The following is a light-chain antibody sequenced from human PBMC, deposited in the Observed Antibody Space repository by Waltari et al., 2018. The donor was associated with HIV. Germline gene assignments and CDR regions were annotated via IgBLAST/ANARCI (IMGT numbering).Light chain of an antibody. Sequence: YDLSQPLSVSVDLGQTARITCGGDNIGSKNVHWYQQKPGQAPVLVIYRRRNRPSGVTDRISASKAGSMVTLIISRVQIEDEADYVCQVWDSRTVVFGGGTTLTVL. V-gene: IGLV3-9*01. CDR3: QVWDSRTVV. CDR2: RRR. CDR1: NIGSKN. J-gene: IGLJ2*01.